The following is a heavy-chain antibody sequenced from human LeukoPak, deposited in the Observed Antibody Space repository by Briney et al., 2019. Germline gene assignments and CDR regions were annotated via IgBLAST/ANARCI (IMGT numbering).Heavy chain of an antibody. CDR1: GFTFSSYG. CDR3: ARSLRQQLAVGY. V-gene: IGHV3-33*01. CDR2: IWYDGSNK. Sequence: GRSLRLSCAASGFTFSSYGMHWVRQAPGKGLEWVAVIWYDGSNKYYADSVKGRFTISRDNSKNTLYLQMNSLRAEDTAVYYCARSLRQQLAVGYWGQGTLVTVSS. J-gene: IGHJ4*02. D-gene: IGHD6-13*01.